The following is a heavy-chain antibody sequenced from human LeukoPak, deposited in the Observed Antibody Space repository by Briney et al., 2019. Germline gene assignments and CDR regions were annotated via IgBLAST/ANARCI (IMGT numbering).Heavy chain of an antibody. V-gene: IGHV3-15*01. J-gene: IGHJ4*02. CDR2: IKSKTDGGTT. Sequence: NAGGSLRLSCVASGLIFSNAWMSWVRRAPGKGLEWVGRIKSKTDGGTTDYAAPVKGRFTISRDDSKNTLYLQMNSLKTEDTAVYYCTTHLKEWLPRGCWGQGTLVTVSS. CDR1: GLIFSNAW. CDR3: TTHLKEWLPRGC. D-gene: IGHD6-19*01.